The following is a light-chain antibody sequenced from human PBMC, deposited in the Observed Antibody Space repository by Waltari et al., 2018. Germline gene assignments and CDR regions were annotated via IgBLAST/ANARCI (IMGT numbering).Light chain of an antibody. Sequence: EIVITQSPATQSVSPGERATLSCRASQSVSNHLAWYQEKPGQAPRLLIHVASTRATGIPARFSGSGSGTEFTLTISSLQSEDFAVYYCQQYNDWPLTFGGGTKVEIK. CDR2: VAS. J-gene: IGKJ4*01. CDR3: QQYNDWPLT. CDR1: QSVSNH. V-gene: IGKV3-15*01.